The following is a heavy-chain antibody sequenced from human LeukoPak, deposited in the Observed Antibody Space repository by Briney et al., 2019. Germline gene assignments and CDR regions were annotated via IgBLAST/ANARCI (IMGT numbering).Heavy chain of an antibody. V-gene: IGHV3-33*01. J-gene: IGHJ3*02. CDR3: ARAVGPFDI. Sequence: GGSLRLSCAASGFTFSTFGMHWVRQAPGKGLEWVAVIWFDGSIKYYADSVKGRFTISRDNSKNTLYLQMNSLRAEDTAVYYCARAVGPFDIWGQRTIVIVSS. CDR2: IWFDGSIK. CDR1: GFTFSTFG.